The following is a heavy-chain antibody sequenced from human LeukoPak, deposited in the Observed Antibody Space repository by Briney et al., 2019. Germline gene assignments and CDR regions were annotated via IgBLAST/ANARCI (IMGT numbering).Heavy chain of an antibody. CDR2: IRSKAYGGTT. CDR1: GITLCGFA. CDR3: TRPRDFWSGYYSY. V-gene: IGHV3-49*03. J-gene: IGHJ4*02. Sequence: GALRPPFTASGITLCGFAYRRFRPAPGKGVRGGGFIRSKAYGGTTEYAASVKGRFTISRDDSKSIAYLQMNSLKTEDTAVYYCTRPRDFWSGYYSYWGQGTLVTFSS. D-gene: IGHD3-3*01.